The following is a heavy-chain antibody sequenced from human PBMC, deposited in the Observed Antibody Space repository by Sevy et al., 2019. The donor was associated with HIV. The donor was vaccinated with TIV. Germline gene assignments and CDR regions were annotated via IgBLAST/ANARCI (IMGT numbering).Heavy chain of an antibody. V-gene: IGHV3-33*01. CDR3: ARVDAYNSLDY. Sequence: GGSLRLSCAASGFTFSSYGFHWVRQAPGKGLEWVAVIWNDGSNKYYADSVKGRFTISRDNSENTVHLQMNSLRAEDTAVYYCARVDAYNSLDYWGQGTLVTVSS. J-gene: IGHJ4*02. CDR1: GFTFSSYG. D-gene: IGHD1-1*01. CDR2: IWNDGSNK.